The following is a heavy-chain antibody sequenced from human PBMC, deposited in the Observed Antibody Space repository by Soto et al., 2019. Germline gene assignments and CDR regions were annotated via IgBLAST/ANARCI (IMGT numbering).Heavy chain of an antibody. CDR1: GFTFSSYA. V-gene: IGHV3-23*01. CDR2: ISGSGGST. J-gene: IGHJ5*02. CDR3: AKDSCSSTSCYRATYNWFDP. Sequence: EVQLLESGGGLVQPGGSLRLSCAASGFTFSSYAMSWVRQAPGMGLEWVSTISGSGGSTYYADSVKGRFTISKDNSKDTLYRQMNSLRADDTAVYYCAKDSCSSTSCYRATYNWFDPWGQGTLVTVSS. D-gene: IGHD2-2*01.